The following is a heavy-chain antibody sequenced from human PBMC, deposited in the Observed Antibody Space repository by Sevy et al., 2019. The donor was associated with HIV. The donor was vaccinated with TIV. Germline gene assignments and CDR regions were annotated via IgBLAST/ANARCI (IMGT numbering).Heavy chain of an antibody. CDR2: ISHDERYK. CDR3: ARLVSCGGDCYYLDS. J-gene: IGHJ4*02. D-gene: IGHD2-21*02. Sequence: GGSLRLSCAASGFSFSDYDMHWDRQAPGKGLDWVAVISHDERYKNYAESVKVRFTISRDNFKNTLFLQMDSLRPEDTAVYFCARLVSCGGDCYYLDSWGQGALVTVSS. CDR1: GFSFSDYD. V-gene: IGHV3-30*01.